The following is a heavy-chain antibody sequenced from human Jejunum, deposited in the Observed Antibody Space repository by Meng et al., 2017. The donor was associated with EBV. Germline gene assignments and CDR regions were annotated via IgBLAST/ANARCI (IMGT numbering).Heavy chain of an antibody. CDR2: INTRTGNP. CDR1: GYTFSRYA. CDR3: ASDISTATFGY. D-gene: IGHD2-21*02. Sequence: QRQLVQSWSELKKPGASVKVSCKASGYTFSRYAMNWVRQAPGQGLEWMGWINTRTGNPAYAQGFTGRFVFSLDTSVSTAYLQISSLKAEDTAVYYCASDISTATFGYWGQGTLVTVSS. V-gene: IGHV7-4-1*02. J-gene: IGHJ4*02.